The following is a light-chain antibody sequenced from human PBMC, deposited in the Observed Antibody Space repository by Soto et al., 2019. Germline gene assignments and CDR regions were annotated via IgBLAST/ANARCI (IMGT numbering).Light chain of an antibody. CDR1: QSVSSSH. CDR2: GAS. V-gene: IGKV3-15*01. J-gene: IGKJ4*01. CDR3: QQYKDWPLT. Sequence: EIVLTQSPGTLSSSPGERATLSCRASQSVSSSHLAWYQQKPGQAPRLLIYGASTRATGIPGRFSGGGSGTEFTLTISSLESEDFAVYYCQQYKDWPLTFGGGTKVEIK.